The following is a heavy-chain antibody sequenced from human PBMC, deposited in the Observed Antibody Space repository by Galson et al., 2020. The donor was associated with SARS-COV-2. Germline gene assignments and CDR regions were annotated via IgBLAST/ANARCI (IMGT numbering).Heavy chain of an antibody. Sequence: GESLKISCAASGFTFSSYAMHWVRQAPGKGLEWVAVISYDGSNKYYADSVKGRFTISRDNSKNTLYLQMNSLRAEDTAVYYCARNYYDSSDAMDVWGKGTTVTVSS. CDR3: ARNYYDSSDAMDV. V-gene: IGHV3-30-3*01. D-gene: IGHD3-22*01. J-gene: IGHJ6*04. CDR1: GFTFSSYA. CDR2: ISYDGSNK.